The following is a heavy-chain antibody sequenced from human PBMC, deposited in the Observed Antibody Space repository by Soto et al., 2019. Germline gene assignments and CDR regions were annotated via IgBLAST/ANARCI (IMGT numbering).Heavy chain of an antibody. CDR1: GYTFTSYG. D-gene: IGHD3-3*01. Sequence: ASVKVSCKASGYTFTSYGISWVRQAPGQGLEWMGWISAYNGNTNYAQKFQGRVTITADESTSTAYMELSSLRSEDTAVYYCARVEVDFWSGPHLYWGQGTLVTVSS. V-gene: IGHV1-18*01. J-gene: IGHJ4*02. CDR2: ISAYNGNT. CDR3: ARVEVDFWSGPHLY.